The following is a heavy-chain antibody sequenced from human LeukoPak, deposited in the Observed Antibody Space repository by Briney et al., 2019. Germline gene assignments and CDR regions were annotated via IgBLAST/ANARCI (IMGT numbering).Heavy chain of an antibody. Sequence: GGSLRLSCAATGFTFSSYAMSWVRQAPGKGLEWVSAISGSGGSTYYADSVKGRFTISRDNSKNTLYLQMNSLRAEDTAVYYCAKDLYCSSTSCCFDPWGQGTLVTVSS. V-gene: IGHV3-23*01. CDR1: GFTFSSYA. J-gene: IGHJ5*02. D-gene: IGHD2-2*01. CDR3: AKDLYCSSTSCCFDP. CDR2: ISGSGGST.